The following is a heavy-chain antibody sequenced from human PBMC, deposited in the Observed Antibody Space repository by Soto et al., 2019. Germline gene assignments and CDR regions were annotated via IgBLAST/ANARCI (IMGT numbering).Heavy chain of an antibody. V-gene: IGHV3-30-3*01. Sequence: QVQLVESGGGVVQPGGSLRLSCVVSEFTFRTYIMYWVRQAPGKGLEWVAVISYDGSNKYYAGSVAGRFTISRDNSKNTVYLQMNSLRAGDTAVYYCARDISVMTFGGVLLNWGQGTLVTVSS. CDR2: ISYDGSNK. J-gene: IGHJ4*02. CDR1: EFTFRTYI. CDR3: ARDISVMTFGGVLLN. D-gene: IGHD3-16*01.